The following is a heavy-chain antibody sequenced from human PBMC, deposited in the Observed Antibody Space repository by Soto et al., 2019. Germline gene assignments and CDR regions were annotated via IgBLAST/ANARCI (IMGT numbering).Heavy chain of an antibody. CDR3: AREWAGAGSSNDRKFDY. CDR1: GGSISSGGYY. V-gene: IGHV4-31*03. D-gene: IGHD3-10*01. CDR2: IYYSGST. J-gene: IGHJ4*02. Sequence: QVQPQESGPGLVKPSQTLSLTCTVSGGSISSGGYYWSWIRQHPGKGLEWIGYIYYSGSTYYNPSLQSRVTIAVDTSKNQFSLKLSSVTAADTAVYYCAREWAGAGSSNDRKFDYWGQGTLVTVSS.